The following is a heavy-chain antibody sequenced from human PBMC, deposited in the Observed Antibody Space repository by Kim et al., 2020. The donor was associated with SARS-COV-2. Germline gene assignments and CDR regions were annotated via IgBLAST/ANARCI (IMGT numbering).Heavy chain of an antibody. CDR3: ARGGVRGVIIKIGLPDY. CDR1: GYTFTSYD. J-gene: IGHJ4*02. D-gene: IGHD3-10*01. Sequence: ASVKVSCKASGYTFTSYDINWVRQATGQGLEWMGWMNPNSGNTGYAQKFQGRVTMTRNTSISTAYMELSSLRSEDTAVYYCARGGVRGVIIKIGLPDYWGQGTLVTVSS. CDR2: MNPNSGNT. V-gene: IGHV1-8*02.